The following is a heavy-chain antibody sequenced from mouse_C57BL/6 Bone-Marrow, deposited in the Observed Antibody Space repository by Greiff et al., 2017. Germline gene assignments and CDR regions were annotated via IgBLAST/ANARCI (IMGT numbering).Heavy chain of an antibody. J-gene: IGHJ2*01. CDR3: AGDYRGYFDY. CDR1: GYAFTNYL. Sequence: VQLQQSGAELVRPGTSVKVSCKASGYAFTNYLIEWVKQRPGQGLEWIGVINPGSGCPNYNEKFKGKATLTADKSSSTAYMQLSSLTSEDSAVYFCAGDYRGYFDYWGQGTTLTVSS. CDR2: INPGSGCP. D-gene: IGHD2-14*01. V-gene: IGHV1-54*01.